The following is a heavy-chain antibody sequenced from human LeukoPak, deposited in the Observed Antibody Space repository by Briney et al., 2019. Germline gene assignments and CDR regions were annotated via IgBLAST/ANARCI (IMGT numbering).Heavy chain of an antibody. CDR2: IYASGST. V-gene: IGHV4-4*07. J-gene: IGHJ6*03. D-gene: IGHD4-17*01. Sequence: SQTLSLTCSVSGGSISSYYWSWIRQPAGKGLEWIGRIYASGSTNYSPSLKSRVTMSVDTSKNQFSLKLNSVTAADTAVYYCARTRGGYGDKKYYYYYYMDVWGKGTTVTISS. CDR3: ARTRGGYGDKKYYYYYYMDV. CDR1: GGSISSYY.